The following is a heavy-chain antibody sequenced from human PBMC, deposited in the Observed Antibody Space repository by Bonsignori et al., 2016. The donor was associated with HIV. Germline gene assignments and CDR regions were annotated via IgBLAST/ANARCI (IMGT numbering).Heavy chain of an antibody. V-gene: IGHV3-30*02. CDR2: IRYDGSNK. Sequence: WIRQPPGKGLEWVAFIRYDGSNKYYADSVKGRFTISRDNSKNTLYLQMNSLRAEDTAVYYCAKDGRKGPYYYYYMDVWGKGTTVTVSS. CDR3: AKDGRKGPYYYYYMDV. J-gene: IGHJ6*03. D-gene: IGHD1-14*01.